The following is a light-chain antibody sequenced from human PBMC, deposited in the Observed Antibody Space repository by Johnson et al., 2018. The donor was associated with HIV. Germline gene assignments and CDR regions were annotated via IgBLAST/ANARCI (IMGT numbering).Light chain of an antibody. Sequence: QSVLTQPPSVSAAPGQKVTISCSGSSSNIGNNYVSWYQQLPGTAPKLLIYDNNKRPSGIPDRFSGSKSGTSATLCITGLQTGDEADYYCGTWDSSLSYVFGTGTKVTVL. J-gene: IGLJ1*01. V-gene: IGLV1-51*01. CDR3: GTWDSSLSYV. CDR2: DNN. CDR1: SSNIGNNY.